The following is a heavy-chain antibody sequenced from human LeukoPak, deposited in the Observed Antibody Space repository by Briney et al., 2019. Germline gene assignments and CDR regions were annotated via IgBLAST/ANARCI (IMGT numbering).Heavy chain of an antibody. Sequence: SETLSLTCTVSGGSISSSSYYWGWIRQPPGKGLEWIGSIYYSGSTYYNPSLKSRVTISVDTSKNQFSLKLSSVTAADTAVYYRARLASNGRERDYWGQGTLVTVSS. J-gene: IGHJ4*02. V-gene: IGHV4-39*07. CDR2: IYYSGST. D-gene: IGHD2-8*01. CDR3: ARLASNGRERDY. CDR1: GGSISSSSYY.